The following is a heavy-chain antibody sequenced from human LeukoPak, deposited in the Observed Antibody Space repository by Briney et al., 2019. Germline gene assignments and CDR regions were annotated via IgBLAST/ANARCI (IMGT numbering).Heavy chain of an antibody. CDR3: AREFHAGSGRHFDS. CDR1: GFTFNDYS. Sequence: PGGSLRLSCAASGFTFNDYSINCVRQAPGKGLEWVASISGGSTYIYYADSVKGRLTISRDNAKNSLYLQMNSLRAEDAGVYYCAREFHAGSGRHFDSWGQGTLVTVSS. V-gene: IGHV3-21*04. CDR2: ISGGSTYI. D-gene: IGHD3-10*01. J-gene: IGHJ4*02.